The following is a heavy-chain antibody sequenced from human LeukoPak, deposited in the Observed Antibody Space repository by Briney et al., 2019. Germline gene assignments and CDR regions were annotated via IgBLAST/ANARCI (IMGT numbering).Heavy chain of an antibody. D-gene: IGHD3-22*01. CDR3: ARGLGYYDSSGYYIPDYFDS. J-gene: IGHJ4*02. CDR1: GGSFSGYY. V-gene: IGHV4-34*01. CDR2: INHSGST. Sequence: SETLSLTCAVYGGSFSGYYWSRIRQPPGKGLEWIGKINHSGSTNYNPSLKSRVTISVDTSKNQFSLKLRSVTAADTAVYYCARGLGYYDSSGYYIPDYFDSWGQGTLVTVSS.